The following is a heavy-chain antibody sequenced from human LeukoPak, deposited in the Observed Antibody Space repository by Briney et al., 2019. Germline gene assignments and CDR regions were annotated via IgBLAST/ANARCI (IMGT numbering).Heavy chain of an antibody. Sequence: ASVKVSCKASGYTFTGYYMHWVRQAPGQGLEWMGWIDPNSGGTNYAQKFQGRVTMTRDTSISTAYMELSRLRSDDTAVYYCARGIAVAQLHYYYYMDVWGKGTTVTISS. CDR3: ARGIAVAQLHYYYYMDV. D-gene: IGHD6-19*01. J-gene: IGHJ6*03. V-gene: IGHV1-2*02. CDR1: GYTFTGYY. CDR2: IDPNSGGT.